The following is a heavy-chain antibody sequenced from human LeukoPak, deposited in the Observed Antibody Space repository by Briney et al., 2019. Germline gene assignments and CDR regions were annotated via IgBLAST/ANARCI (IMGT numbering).Heavy chain of an antibody. Sequence: SQTVSLTCPVAPVSITNFHRSGLRQSPGRGQECLGRITNSRAANYNLSLASRLGISGDTFKSQLSLIVTSVTDAHTALYYCARHVEHAAYVHHWGQGVLVTVP. CDR2: ITNSRAA. CDR3: ARHVEHAAYVHH. D-gene: IGHD1/OR15-1a*01. V-gene: IGHV4-4*07. CDR1: PVSITNFH. J-gene: IGHJ4*02.